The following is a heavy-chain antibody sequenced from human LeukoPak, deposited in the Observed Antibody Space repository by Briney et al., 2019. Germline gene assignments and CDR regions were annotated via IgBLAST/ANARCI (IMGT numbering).Heavy chain of an antibody. Sequence: ASVTVSCKASGYTFTGYYIHWVRQAPGQGLEWMGWINPNSGGTNYAQKFQGRVTMTRDTSIRTAYMELSRLRSDDTAMYYCARYYIEGRCFDYWGQGTLVTVSS. D-gene: IGHD3-10*01. V-gene: IGHV1-2*02. J-gene: IGHJ4*02. CDR2: INPNSGGT. CDR1: GYTFTGYY. CDR3: ARYYIEGRCFDY.